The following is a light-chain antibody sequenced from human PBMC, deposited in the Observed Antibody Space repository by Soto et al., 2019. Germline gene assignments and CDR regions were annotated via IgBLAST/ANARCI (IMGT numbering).Light chain of an antibody. CDR3: QVWDSSSHHVV. Sequence: SYELTQPPSVSVAPGKTARITCGGNNMGSKSVHWYQQKPGQAPVLVIFHDSVRPSGIPERFSGSNSGNTATLTINSVEAGDEADYYCQVWDSSSHHVVFGGGTKLPS. CDR2: HDS. V-gene: IGLV3-21*04. J-gene: IGLJ2*01. CDR1: NMGSKS.